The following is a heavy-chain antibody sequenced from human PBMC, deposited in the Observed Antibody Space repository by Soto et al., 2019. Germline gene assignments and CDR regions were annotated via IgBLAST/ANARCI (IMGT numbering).Heavy chain of an antibody. CDR2: IYYSGST. D-gene: IGHD1-26*01. CDR1: GGSISSYY. J-gene: IGHJ5*02. V-gene: IGHV4-59*01. Sequence: SETLSLTCTVSGGSISSYYWSWIRQPPGKGLEWIGYIYYSGSTNYNPSLKSRVTISVDTAKNQFSLKLSSVTAADTAVYYCASGGGSYPYNWFDRWGQGTLVTVSS. CDR3: ASGGGSYPYNWFDR.